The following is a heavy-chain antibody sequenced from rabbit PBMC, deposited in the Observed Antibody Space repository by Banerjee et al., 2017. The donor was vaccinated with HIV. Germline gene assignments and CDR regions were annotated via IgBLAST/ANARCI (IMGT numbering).Heavy chain of an antibody. V-gene: IGHV1S45*01. Sequence: QEQLVESGGGLVQPEGSLTLTCTASGFSFSSSYHMCWVRQAPGKGLEWIGCIYTGRDNTYYASWAKGRFTISKTSSTTVTLQMTSLTAADTATYFCAREWSAWGLHLWGPGTLVTVS. J-gene: IGHJ4*01. D-gene: IGHD4-1*01. CDR1: GFSFSSSYH. CDR3: AREWSAWGLHL. CDR2: IYTGRDNT.